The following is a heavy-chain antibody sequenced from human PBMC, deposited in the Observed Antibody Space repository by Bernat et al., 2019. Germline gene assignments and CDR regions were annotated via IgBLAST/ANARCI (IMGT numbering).Heavy chain of an antibody. CDR2: IRSKANSYAT. J-gene: IGHJ3*02. D-gene: IGHD3-9*01. CDR1: GFTFSGSA. CDR3: TRFPYDIEGAFDI. V-gene: IGHV3-73*02. Sequence: EVQLVESGGGLVQPGGSLKLSCAASGFTFSGSAMHWVRQASGKVLEWVGRIRSKANSYATAYAASVKGRFTISRDDSKNTAYLQMNSLKTEDTAVYYCTRFPYDIEGAFDIWGQGTMVTVSS.